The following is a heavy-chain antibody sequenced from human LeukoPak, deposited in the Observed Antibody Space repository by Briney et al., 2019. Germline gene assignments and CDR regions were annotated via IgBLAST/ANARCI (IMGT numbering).Heavy chain of an antibody. CDR2: IRYDGSNK. J-gene: IGHJ4*02. Sequence: GGSLRLSCAESGFTFSSYGMHWVRQAPGKGLEWVAFIRYDGSNKYYAHSVKGRFTISRDNPKNTLYLQMNSLRAEDTAVYYCAKPSYLYYYFDYWGQGTLVTVSS. CDR3: AKPSYLYYYFDY. V-gene: IGHV3-30*02. CDR1: GFTFSSYG. D-gene: IGHD2-2*02.